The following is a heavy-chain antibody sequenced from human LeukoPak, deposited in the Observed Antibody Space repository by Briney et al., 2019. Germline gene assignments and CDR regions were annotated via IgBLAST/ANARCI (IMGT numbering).Heavy chain of an antibody. CDR2: ISSSSSYI. CDR3: ARDSGDIVVVPAAMGENWFDP. J-gene: IGHJ5*02. V-gene: IGHV3-21*01. Sequence: GGSLRLSCAASGFTFSSYSMNWVRQAPGKGLEWVSSISSSSSYIYYADSVKGRFTISRDNAKNSLYLQINSLRAEDTAVYYCARDSGDIVVVPAAMGENWFDPWGQGTLVTVSS. CDR1: GFTFSSYS. D-gene: IGHD2-2*01.